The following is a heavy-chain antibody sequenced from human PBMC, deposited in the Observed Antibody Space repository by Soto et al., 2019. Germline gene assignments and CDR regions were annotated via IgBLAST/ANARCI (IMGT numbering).Heavy chain of an antibody. Sequence: QVHLVQSGAEVKKPGASVNVSCKTSGYTFTRNGISWVRQAPGQGLEWMGWISPNSGNIQYAQKLQGRVIMTTDTSTSTAYTERRSLRFDDTAVYYCVKDRDSNSWPSRDVWGPGTTVTVSS. CDR2: ISPNSGNI. V-gene: IGHV1-18*01. J-gene: IGHJ6*02. CDR3: VKDRDSNSWPSRDV. D-gene: IGHD3-22*01. CDR1: GYTFTRNG.